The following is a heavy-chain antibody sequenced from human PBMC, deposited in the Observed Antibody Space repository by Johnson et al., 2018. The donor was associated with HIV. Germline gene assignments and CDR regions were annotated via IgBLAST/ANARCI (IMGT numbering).Heavy chain of an antibody. CDR1: GFTFNSYT. CDR2: IWYDGGNK. J-gene: IGHJ3*02. Sequence: VQLVESGGGVVQPGRSLRLSCAASGFTFNSYTIHWVRQAPGKGLDWVAVIWYDGGNKYYADSVKGRFTISRENSKNTVYLQMNSLRAEDTAVYYCAKSRSVYDFRSGTADDAFDIWGQGTMVMVSS. D-gene: IGHD3-3*01. CDR3: AKSRSVYDFRSGTADDAFDI. V-gene: IGHV3-30*18.